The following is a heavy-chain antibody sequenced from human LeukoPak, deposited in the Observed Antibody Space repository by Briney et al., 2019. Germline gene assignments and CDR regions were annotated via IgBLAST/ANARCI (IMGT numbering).Heavy chain of an antibody. J-gene: IGHJ4*02. CDR1: GSSFTSYW. D-gene: IGHD2-21*02. Sequence: GASLQISCKGSGSSFTSYWIGWVRQLPGKGLEWMGIIYPGDSDTRYSPSFQGQVTISADKSISTAYLQWSSLKASDTAMYYCARCTDSYYFDYWGQGTLVTVSS. CDR2: IYPGDSDT. V-gene: IGHV5-51*01. CDR3: ARCTDSYYFDY.